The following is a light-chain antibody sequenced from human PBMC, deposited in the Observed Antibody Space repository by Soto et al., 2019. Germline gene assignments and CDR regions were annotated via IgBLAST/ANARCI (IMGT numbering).Light chain of an antibody. CDR2: DDN. V-gene: IGLV3-21*02. Sequence: SYERTQPPSVSVAPGQTARITCGGNNIGSKSVHWYQQKPGQDPVLVVYDDNDRPSGISERFSGSNSGNTDTLTISRVEAGDEADYYCQVWDSDSDHVVFGGGTKLTVL. CDR1: NIGSKS. J-gene: IGLJ2*01. CDR3: QVWDSDSDHVV.